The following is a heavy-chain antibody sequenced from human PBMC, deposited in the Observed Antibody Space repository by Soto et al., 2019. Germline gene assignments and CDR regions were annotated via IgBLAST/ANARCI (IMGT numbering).Heavy chain of an antibody. Sequence: PGGSLRLSCAASGFTFSSYAMSWVRQAPGKGLEWVSAISGSGGSTYYADSVKGRFTISRDNSKNTLYLQMNSLRAEDTAVYYCAKSTWYYGSGSLRFDPWGQGTLVTVSS. J-gene: IGHJ5*02. D-gene: IGHD3-10*01. CDR1: GFTFSSYA. CDR3: AKSTWYYGSGSLRFDP. CDR2: ISGSGGST. V-gene: IGHV3-23*01.